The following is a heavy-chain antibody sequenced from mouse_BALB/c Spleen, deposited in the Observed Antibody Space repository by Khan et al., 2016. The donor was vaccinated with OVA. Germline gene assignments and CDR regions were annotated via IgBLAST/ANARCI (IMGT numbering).Heavy chain of an antibody. V-gene: IGHV2-9*02. CDR1: GFSLTSYG. CDR3: SGRGDI. CDR2: IWAGGST. Sequence: QVQLKESGPGLVAPSQTLSITCTVSGFSLTSYGVHWVRQPPGKGLEWLGVIWAGGSTNYNSAIMSRLSIIKDKAESQVFLKMNSLQTDATAMYYCSGRGDIWGQGTTLTVSS. D-gene: IGHD1-3*01. J-gene: IGHJ2*01.